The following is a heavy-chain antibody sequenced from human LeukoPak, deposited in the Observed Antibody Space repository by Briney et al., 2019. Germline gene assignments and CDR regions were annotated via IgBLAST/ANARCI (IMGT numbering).Heavy chain of an antibody. J-gene: IGHJ4*02. V-gene: IGHV1-8*03. Sequence: ASVKVSCKASGYTFTNYDINWVRQAPGQGLEWMGWMNPNSGNTGYGQKFQGRVTITRNTSISTAYMELSSLRSEDTAVYYCARDYYGSGSYFYYFDYWGQGTLVTVSS. CDR1: GYTFTNYD. CDR2: MNPNSGNT. CDR3: ARDYYGSGSYFYYFDY. D-gene: IGHD3-10*01.